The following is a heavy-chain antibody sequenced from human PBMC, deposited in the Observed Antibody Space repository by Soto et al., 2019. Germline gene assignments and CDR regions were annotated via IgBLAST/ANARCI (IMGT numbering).Heavy chain of an antibody. V-gene: IGHV1-69*13. J-gene: IGHJ6*02. CDR3: ARVLGYCSSTSCRYGTYYYYGMDV. Sequence: GASVKVSFKGSWCTVSSYAFMWVRQAPGQGLEWMGGIIPIFGTANYAQKFQGRVTITADESTSTAYMELSSLRSEDMAVYYCARVLGYCSSTSCRYGTYYYYGMDVWGQGTTVTVSS. CDR1: WCTVSSYA. D-gene: IGHD2-2*01. CDR2: IIPIFGTA.